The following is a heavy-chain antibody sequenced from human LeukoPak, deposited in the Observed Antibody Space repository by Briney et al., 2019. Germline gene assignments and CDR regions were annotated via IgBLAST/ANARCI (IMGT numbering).Heavy chain of an antibody. J-gene: IGHJ4*02. D-gene: IGHD6-19*01. CDR2: ILYSGST. Sequence: PSETLSLTCTVSGGSISSYYWSWIRQPPGKGLERIGYILYSGSTNYNPSLKSRVTISVDTSKNQFSLKLSSVTAADTAMYYCARERQSSGWYYYFDHWGQGTLVTVSS. V-gene: IGHV4-59*13. CDR1: GGSISSYY. CDR3: ARERQSSGWYYYFDH.